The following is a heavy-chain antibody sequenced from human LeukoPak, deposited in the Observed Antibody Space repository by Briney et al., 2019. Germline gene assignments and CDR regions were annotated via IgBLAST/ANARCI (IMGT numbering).Heavy chain of an antibody. Sequence: LETLSLTCTVSGGFISSYSWSWIRQPPGKGLECIGYIYYSGSTNYNPSLKSRLTISVDTSKNQFSLELSSVTAADTAVYYCARRDNSGWNYFDFWGQGILVTVSS. J-gene: IGHJ4*02. V-gene: IGHV4-59*08. CDR2: IYYSGST. D-gene: IGHD6-19*01. CDR3: ARRDNSGWNYFDF. CDR1: GGFISSYS.